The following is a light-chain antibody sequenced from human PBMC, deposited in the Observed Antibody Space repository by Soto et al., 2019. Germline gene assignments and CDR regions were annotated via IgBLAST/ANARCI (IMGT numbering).Light chain of an antibody. CDR3: QQYGSSPPVT. CDR2: GAS. CDR1: QSVSSSY. V-gene: IGKV3-20*01. J-gene: IGKJ4*01. Sequence: EIVFTQSPGTLSLSPGERATLSCRASQSVSSSYLAWYQQKPGQAPRLLIYGASSRATGIPDRFSGSGSGTDFTLTISRLEPEDFAVYYCQQYGSSPPVTFGGGTKV.